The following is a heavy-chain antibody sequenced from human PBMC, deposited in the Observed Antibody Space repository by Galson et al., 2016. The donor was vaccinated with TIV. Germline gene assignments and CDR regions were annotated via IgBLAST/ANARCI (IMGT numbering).Heavy chain of an antibody. J-gene: IGHJ3*02. D-gene: IGHD3-22*01. CDR2: ISWNSGNI. V-gene: IGHV3-9*01. Sequence: SLRLSCAASGFTISNAWMSWVRQAPGKGLEWVSGISWNSGNIGYADAVKGRFTITRDNAKNSLYLQMNSLRPEDTALYHCVKANVYLGLVVADGAFDIWGQGTMVTVSS. CDR1: GFTISNAW. CDR3: VKANVYLGLVVADGAFDI.